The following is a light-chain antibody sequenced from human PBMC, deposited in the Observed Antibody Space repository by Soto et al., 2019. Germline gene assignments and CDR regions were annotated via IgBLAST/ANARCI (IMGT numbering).Light chain of an antibody. CDR1: TSDVGGYNY. CDR2: EVS. CDR3: ISYPSRSTWV. Sequence: QSVLTHPASLCGSPGQSITISCTGTTSDVGGYNYVSWYQQHPGTAPKLMIYEVSNRPSGVSDRFSGSRSGDTAYLTISGLQAEDESDYYWISYPSRSTWVFGGGTKLTVL. V-gene: IGLV2-14*01. J-gene: IGLJ3*02.